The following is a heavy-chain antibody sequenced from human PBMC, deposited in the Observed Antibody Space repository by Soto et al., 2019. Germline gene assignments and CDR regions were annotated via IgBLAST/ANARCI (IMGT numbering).Heavy chain of an antibody. Sequence: GGSLRLSCAASGFTFSSYAMSWVRQAPGKGLEWVLVIIVSGVSTYYADSVKGRFTISRDNSKNTLYLQMNSLRAEDTAVYYCAKVSIFSITMVRGSIIGAFDIWGQGTMVTVSS. J-gene: IGHJ3*02. CDR3: AKVSIFSITMVRGSIIGAFDI. CDR2: IIVSGVST. D-gene: IGHD3-10*01. V-gene: IGHV3-23*01. CDR1: GFTFSSYA.